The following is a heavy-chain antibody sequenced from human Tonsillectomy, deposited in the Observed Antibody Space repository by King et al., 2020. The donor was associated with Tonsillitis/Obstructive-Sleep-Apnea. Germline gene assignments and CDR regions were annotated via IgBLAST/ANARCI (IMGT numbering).Heavy chain of an antibody. J-gene: IGHJ4*02. D-gene: IGHD1-26*01. CDR3: ARALGSGYCCDY. CDR1: GFIFSDFY. Sequence: QLVQSGGGLVKPGGSLRLSCAASGFIFSDFYMTWIRQAPGKGLEWVSYLTSSGGNIYYADSVKGRFTISRDNAKNSLYLQMNSLRAEDTAVYYWARALGSGYCCDYWGQGTLVTVSS. V-gene: IGHV3-11*01. CDR2: LTSSGGNI.